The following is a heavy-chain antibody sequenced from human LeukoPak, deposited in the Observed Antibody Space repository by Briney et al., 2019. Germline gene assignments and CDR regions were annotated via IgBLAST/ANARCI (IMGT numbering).Heavy chain of an antibody. D-gene: IGHD3-10*01. Sequence: GGSLRLSCAASGFMFSNYAMSWVRQAPGKGLEWVSGISTRGGGIYYADSVKGRFTISRDNSKNTLYLQMKSLRAEDTAVYYCARGWFGGQRFDPWGQGTLVTVSS. J-gene: IGHJ5*02. V-gene: IGHV3-23*01. CDR3: ARGWFGGQRFDP. CDR1: GFMFSNYA. CDR2: ISTRGGGI.